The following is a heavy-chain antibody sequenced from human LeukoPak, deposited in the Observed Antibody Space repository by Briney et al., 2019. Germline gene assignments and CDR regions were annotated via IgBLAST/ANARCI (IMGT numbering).Heavy chain of an antibody. CDR3: ARGYGGLYYYYGMDV. Sequence: ASVKVSCEASGYTFTSYDINWVRQATGQGLEWMGWMNPNSGNTGYAQKFQGRVTMTRNTSMSTAYMELSSLRSEDTAVYYCARGYGGLYYYYGMDVWGQGTTVTVSS. D-gene: IGHD4-23*01. CDR1: GYTFTSYD. V-gene: IGHV1-8*01. J-gene: IGHJ6*02. CDR2: MNPNSGNT.